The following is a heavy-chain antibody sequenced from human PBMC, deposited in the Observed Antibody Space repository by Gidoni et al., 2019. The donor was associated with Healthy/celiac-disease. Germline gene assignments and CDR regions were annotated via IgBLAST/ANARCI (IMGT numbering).Heavy chain of an antibody. J-gene: IGHJ3*02. V-gene: IGHV2-26*01. CDR3: ARILHYYDSSGYVTPNAFDI. D-gene: IGHD3-22*01. CDR1: GFSLSNARMG. Sequence: QVTLKESGPVLVKPTETLTLTCTVSGFSLSNARMGVSWIRQPPGKALEWLAHIFSNDEKSYSTSLKSRLTISKDTSKSQVVLTMTNMDPVDTATYYCARILHYYDSSGYVTPNAFDIWGQGTMVTVSS. CDR2: IFSNDEK.